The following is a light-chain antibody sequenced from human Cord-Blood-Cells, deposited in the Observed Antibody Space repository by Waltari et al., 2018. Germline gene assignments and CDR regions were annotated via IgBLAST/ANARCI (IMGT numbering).Light chain of an antibody. CDR2: AAS. CDR3: QPANSFPVN. V-gene: IGKV1-12*01. J-gene: IGKJ5*01. Sequence: DIQMTQSPSSVSASVGDRVTITCRASQGISSWVAWYQQKPGRAPKLLIYAASRFQSGVPSRCSGRRSGTDVTLTISRLQAEDCAIYYCQPANSFPVNFGQGTRLEMK. CDR1: QGISSW.